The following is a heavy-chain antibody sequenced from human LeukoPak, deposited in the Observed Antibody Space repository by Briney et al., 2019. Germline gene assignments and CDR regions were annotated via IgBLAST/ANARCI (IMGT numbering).Heavy chain of an antibody. CDR1: GFTFRSFA. CDR3: AKEEGDTYFSWYMDV. V-gene: IGHV3-23*01. D-gene: IGHD2-21*01. CDR2: IIGSGRTT. Sequence: GGSLRLSCAASGFTFRSFAMSWVRQAPGKGLEWVSGIIGSGRTTFYADSVKGRFTISRDNSKNTLYLQMNSLRAEDTAIYYCAKEEGDTYFSWYMDVWGKGTTVTVSS. J-gene: IGHJ6*03.